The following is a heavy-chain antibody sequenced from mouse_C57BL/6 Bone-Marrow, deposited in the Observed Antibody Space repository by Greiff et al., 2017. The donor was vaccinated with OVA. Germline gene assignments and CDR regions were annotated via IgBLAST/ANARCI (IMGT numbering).Heavy chain of an antibody. V-gene: IGHV8-8*01. J-gene: IGHJ2*01. Sequence: QVTLKESGAGILQPSQTLSLTCSFSGFSLSTFGMGVGWIRQPSGKGLEWLAHIWWDDDKYYNPALKSRLTISKDTSKNQVFLKIANVDTADTATYYCARMSTTVVAGFDYWGQGTTLTVSS. CDR2: IWWDDDK. CDR3: ARMSTTVVAGFDY. D-gene: IGHD1-1*01. CDR1: GFSLSTFGMG.